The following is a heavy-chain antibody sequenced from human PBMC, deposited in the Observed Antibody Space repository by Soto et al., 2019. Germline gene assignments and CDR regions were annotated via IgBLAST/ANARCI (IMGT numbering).Heavy chain of an antibody. D-gene: IGHD2-21*02. CDR3: AKGHPVVVTAPPVGY. J-gene: IGHJ4*02. V-gene: IGHV3-30*18. CDR1: GFTFSSYG. Sequence: QVQLVESGGGVVQPGRSLRLSCAASGFTFSSYGMHWVRQAPGKGLEWVAVISYDGSNKYYADSVKGRFTIFRDNSKNTLYLQMNSLRAEDTAVYYCAKGHPVVVTAPPVGYWGQGTLVTVSS. CDR2: ISYDGSNK.